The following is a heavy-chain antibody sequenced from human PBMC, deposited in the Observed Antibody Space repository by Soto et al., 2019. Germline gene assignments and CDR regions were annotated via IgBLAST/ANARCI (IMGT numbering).Heavy chain of an antibody. CDR2: ISYDGSNK. D-gene: IGHD3-16*01. CDR3: ARDRVGGKPGMLDY. Sequence: GGSLRLSCAASGFTFSSYAMHWVRQAPGKGLEWVAVISYDGSNKYYADSVKGRFTISRDNSKNTLYLQMNSLRAEDTAVYYCARDRVGGKPGMLDYWGQGTLVTVSS. V-gene: IGHV3-30-3*01. J-gene: IGHJ4*02. CDR1: GFTFSSYA.